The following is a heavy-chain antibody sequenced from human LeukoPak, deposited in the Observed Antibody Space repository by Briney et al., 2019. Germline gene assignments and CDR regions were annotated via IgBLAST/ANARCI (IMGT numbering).Heavy chain of an antibody. CDR2: ISGSGGST. V-gene: IGHV3-23*01. J-gene: IGHJ4*02. CDR3: ARGRFALGYCSGGSCYSHFDY. D-gene: IGHD2-15*01. Sequence: PGGSLRLSCAASGFTFSSYAMSWVRQAPGKGLEWVSAISGSGGSTYYADSVKGRFTISRDNSKSTLYLQMNSLRAEDTAVYYCARGRFALGYCSGGSCYSHFDYWGQGTLVTVSS. CDR1: GFTFSSYA.